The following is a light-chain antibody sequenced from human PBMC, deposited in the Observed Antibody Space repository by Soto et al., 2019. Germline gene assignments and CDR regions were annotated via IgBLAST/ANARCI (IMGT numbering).Light chain of an antibody. V-gene: IGKV3-15*01. CDR3: QQRGNRPPWT. J-gene: IGKJ1*01. Sequence: EIVMTQSPATLSVSPGERATLSCRASQSVSSNLAWYQQKPGQAPRLLIYDSSSRATGIPARFSGSGSGTEFTLTISSLQSEDFAVYYCQQRGNRPPWTFGQGTKVDIK. CDR2: DSS. CDR1: QSVSSN.